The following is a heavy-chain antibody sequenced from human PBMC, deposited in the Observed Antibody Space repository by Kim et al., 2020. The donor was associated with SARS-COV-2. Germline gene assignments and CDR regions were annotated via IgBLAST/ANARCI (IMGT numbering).Heavy chain of an antibody. CDR3: AREGYCSGGSCYSLDY. J-gene: IGHJ4*02. Sequence: FQGRVTRTRDTSTSTVYMELSSLRSEDTAVYYCAREGYCSGGSCYSLDYWGQGTLVTVSS. V-gene: IGHV1-46*01. D-gene: IGHD2-15*01.